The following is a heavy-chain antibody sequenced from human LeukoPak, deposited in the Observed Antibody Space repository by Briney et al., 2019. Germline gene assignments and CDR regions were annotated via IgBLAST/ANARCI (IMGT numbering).Heavy chain of an antibody. CDR2: MNPNSGNT. Sequence: GASVKVSCKASGYTFTSYDINWVRQATGQGLEWMGWMNPNSGNTGYAQKFQGRVTMTRNTSISAAYMELSSLRSEDTAVYYCARGLLNYDFWSGSKFDYWGQGTLVTVSS. V-gene: IGHV1-8*01. CDR1: GYTFTSYD. D-gene: IGHD3-3*01. J-gene: IGHJ4*02. CDR3: ARGLLNYDFWSGSKFDY.